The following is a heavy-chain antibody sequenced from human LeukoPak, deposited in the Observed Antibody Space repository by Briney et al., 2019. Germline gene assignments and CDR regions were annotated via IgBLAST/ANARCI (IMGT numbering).Heavy chain of an antibody. D-gene: IGHD6-13*01. Sequence: LGASVKVSCKASGYTFTGYYMHWARQAPGQGLEWMGWINPNSGGTNYAQKFQGRVTMTRDTSISTAYMELSRLRSDDTAVYYCARVSPAAAGPIDYWGQGTLVTVSS. CDR2: INPNSGGT. CDR1: GYTFTGYY. V-gene: IGHV1-2*03. CDR3: ARVSPAAAGPIDY. J-gene: IGHJ4*02.